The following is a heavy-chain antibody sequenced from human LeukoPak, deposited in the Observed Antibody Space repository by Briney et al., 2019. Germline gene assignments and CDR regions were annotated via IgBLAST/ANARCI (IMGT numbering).Heavy chain of an antibody. CDR3: ASAYTYASRFVY. CDR1: GGSISSGDNY. D-gene: IGHD5-18*01. CDR2: IYTSGGT. J-gene: IGHJ4*02. V-gene: IGHV4-61*02. Sequence: SQTLSLTCTVPGGSISSGDNYWSWIRQPAGKGLEWIGRIYTSGGTNYNPSLKSRVTISEDTSKNQFSLKLSSVTAADTAVYYCASAYTYASRFVYWGQGTLVTVSS.